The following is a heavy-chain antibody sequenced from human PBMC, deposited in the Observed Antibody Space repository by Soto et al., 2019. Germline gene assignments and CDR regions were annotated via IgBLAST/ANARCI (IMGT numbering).Heavy chain of an antibody. CDR2: IYYSGST. Sequence: SETLSLTCTVSGGSISSGGYYWSWIRQHPGKGLEWIGYIYYSGSTYYNPSLKSRVTISVDTSKNQFSLKLSSVTAADTAVYYCARFRPTYYYDSSGPTSYFDYWGQGTLVTAPQ. CDR1: GGSISSGGYY. V-gene: IGHV4-31*03. J-gene: IGHJ4*02. D-gene: IGHD3-22*01. CDR3: ARFRPTYYYDSSGPTSYFDY.